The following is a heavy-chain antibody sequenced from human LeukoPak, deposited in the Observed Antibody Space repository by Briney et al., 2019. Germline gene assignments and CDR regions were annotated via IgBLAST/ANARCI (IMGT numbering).Heavy chain of an antibody. Sequence: GGSLRLSCAASGFTFSSYAMHWVRQAPGKGLEWVAVISYDGSNKYYADSVKGRFTISRDNSKNTLYLQMNSLRAEDTAVYYCARGDLSQWLVPYYWGQGTLVTVSS. CDR1: GFTFSSYA. V-gene: IGHV3-30*04. CDR3: ARGDLSQWLVPYY. CDR2: ISYDGSNK. D-gene: IGHD6-19*01. J-gene: IGHJ4*02.